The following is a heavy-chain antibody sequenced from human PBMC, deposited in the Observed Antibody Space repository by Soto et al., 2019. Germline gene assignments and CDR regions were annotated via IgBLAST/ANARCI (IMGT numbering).Heavy chain of an antibody. CDR3: AKDRDGAAAGPTKCYGMDV. Sequence: EVQLLKSGGGLVQPGGSLRLSCAASGFTFSSYAMSWVRQAPGKGLEWVSVISGSGDSTYYADSVRGRFTISRDNSKNTLYLQMNSLRAEDTAVYYCAKDRDGAAAGPTKCYGMDVWGQGTTVTVSS. V-gene: IGHV3-23*01. D-gene: IGHD6-13*01. CDR1: GFTFSSYA. CDR2: ISGSGDST. J-gene: IGHJ6*02.